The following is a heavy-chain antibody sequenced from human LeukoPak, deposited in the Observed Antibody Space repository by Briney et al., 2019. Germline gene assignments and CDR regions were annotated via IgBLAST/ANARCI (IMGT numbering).Heavy chain of an antibody. Sequence: GGSLRLSCAASGFTFSSHAMSWVRQAPGKGLEWVSAISGSGGSTYYADSVKGRFTISRDNSKNTLYLQMNSLRAEDTAVYYCAKYGYDSSGYYYYYYYGMDVWGQGTTVTVSS. V-gene: IGHV3-23*01. CDR2: ISGSGGST. D-gene: IGHD3-22*01. J-gene: IGHJ6*02. CDR3: AKYGYDSSGYYYYYYYGMDV. CDR1: GFTFSSHA.